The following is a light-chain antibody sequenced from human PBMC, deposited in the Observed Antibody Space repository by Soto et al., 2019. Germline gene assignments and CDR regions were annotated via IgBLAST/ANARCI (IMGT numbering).Light chain of an antibody. CDR1: QSVSSY. V-gene: IGKV3-20*01. J-gene: IGKJ4*01. CDR3: QQYGSSPLT. CDR2: DTS. Sequence: EIVLTQSPGTLSLSVGERVTLSCRASQSVSSYLAWYQQTPGQAPRLLIYDTSNRATGTPDRFSASGSGTDFTLTISRLEPEDFPVYYCQQYGSSPLTFGGGTTVEIK.